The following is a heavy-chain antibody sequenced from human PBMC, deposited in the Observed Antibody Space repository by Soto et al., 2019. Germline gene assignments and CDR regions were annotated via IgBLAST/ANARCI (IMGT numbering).Heavy chain of an antibody. CDR2: ITGNGGST. CDR3: AKGRVRGVTDDY. CDR1: GFTFSSYA. D-gene: IGHD3-10*01. Sequence: GGSLRLSCAASGFTFSSYAMSWVRQAPGKGLEWVSGITGNGGSTYYADSVTGRFAISRDNSKNTLYLQMNSLGVEDTAVYYCAKGRVRGVTDDYWGQGTQVTVSS. J-gene: IGHJ4*02. V-gene: IGHV3-23*01.